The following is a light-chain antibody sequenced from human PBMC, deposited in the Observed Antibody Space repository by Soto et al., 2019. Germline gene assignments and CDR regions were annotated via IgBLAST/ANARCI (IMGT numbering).Light chain of an antibody. Sequence: NKTSLTPSTRSASKRDDVINTGRACQSISSWLAWYQQKPGKAPKLLIYDASSLESGVPSRFSGSGSGTEFTLTISSLQPDDFATYYCQQYNSYSETFGQGSKV. CDR1: QSISSW. J-gene: IGKJ1*01. CDR3: QQYNSYSET. V-gene: IGKV1-5*01. CDR2: DAS.